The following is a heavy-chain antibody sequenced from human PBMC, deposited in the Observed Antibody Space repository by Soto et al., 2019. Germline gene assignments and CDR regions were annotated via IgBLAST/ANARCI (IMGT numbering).Heavy chain of an antibody. J-gene: IGHJ2*01. V-gene: IGHV6-1*01. Sequence: SQTLSLTCAISGDSVSSDSATWSWIRQSPSRGLEWLGRTYYRSKWYNDYAVSVKSRIAITPDTSKNQLSLHLNSVTPEDTALYFCARDGSGFHWYFDLWGRGTLVTV. CDR3: ARDGSGFHWYFDL. D-gene: IGHD6-19*01. CDR2: TYYRSKWYN. CDR1: GDSVSSDSAT.